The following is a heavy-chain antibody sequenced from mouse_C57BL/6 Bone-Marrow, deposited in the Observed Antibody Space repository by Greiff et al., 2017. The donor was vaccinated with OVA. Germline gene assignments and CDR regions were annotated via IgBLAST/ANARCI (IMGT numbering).Heavy chain of an antibody. J-gene: IGHJ4*01. CDR3: TGYPC. CDR1: GFTFSNYW. Sequence: EVKVEESGGGLVQPGGSMKLSCVASGFTFSNYWMNWVRQSPEKGLEWVAQIRLKSDNYATHYAESVKGRFTISRDDSKSSVYLQMNNLRAEDTGIYYCTGYPCWGQGTSVTVSS. CDR2: IRLKSDNYAT. V-gene: IGHV6-3*01.